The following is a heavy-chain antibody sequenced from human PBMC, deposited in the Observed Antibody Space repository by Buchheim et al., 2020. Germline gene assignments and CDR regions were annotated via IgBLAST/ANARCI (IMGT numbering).Heavy chain of an antibody. CDR3: ASRMAKGMDV. J-gene: IGHJ6*02. Sequence: QVQLVESGGGVVQPGRSLRLSCAASGFTFSSYGMHWVRQAPGKGLEWVAVISYDGSNKYYVDSVKGRFTISRDNSKNTLYLQMNSLRAEDTAVYYCASRMAKGMDVWGQGTT. V-gene: IGHV3-30*03. D-gene: IGHD5-24*01. CDR1: GFTFSSYG. CDR2: ISYDGSNK.